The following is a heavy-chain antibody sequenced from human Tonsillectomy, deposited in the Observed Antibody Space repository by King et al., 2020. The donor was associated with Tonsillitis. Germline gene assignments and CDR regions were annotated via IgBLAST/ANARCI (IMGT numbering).Heavy chain of an antibody. J-gene: IGHJ4*02. CDR3: ATSDRVAVAGTLKY. D-gene: IGHD6-19*01. V-gene: IGHV1-2*02. CDR1: GYTFIGYY. Sequence: VQLVESGAEVKKPGASVKVSCKASGYTFIGYYMHWVRQAPGQGLEWMGWISPNSGAPNYAQKFQARVTMTRDTSISTAYMELSRLRSDDTAVYYCATSDRVAVAGTLKYWGQGTLVTVSS. CDR2: ISPNSGAP.